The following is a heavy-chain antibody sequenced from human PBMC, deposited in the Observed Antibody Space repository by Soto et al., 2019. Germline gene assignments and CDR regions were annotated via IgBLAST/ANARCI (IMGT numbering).Heavy chain of an antibody. CDR2: ISGGGTYI. D-gene: IGHD3-10*01. CDR3: ASGKIGSYDF. CDR1: EFTFSSYA. J-gene: IGHJ4*02. V-gene: IGHV3-21*01. Sequence: GGSLRLSCAASEFTFSSYALNWVRQAPGKGLEWVSSISGGGTYIYYADSVKGRFTISRDNAKNSLYLQMNSLRADDTAVYYCASGKIGSYDFWGQGTLVTVSS.